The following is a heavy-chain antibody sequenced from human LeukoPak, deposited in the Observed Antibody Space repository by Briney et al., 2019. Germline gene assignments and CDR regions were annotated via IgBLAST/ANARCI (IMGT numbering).Heavy chain of an antibody. J-gene: IGHJ4*02. V-gene: IGHV1-8*01. D-gene: IGHD3-16*02. CDR1: GYTFTSYD. CDR2: MNPNSGNT. CDR3: ARERVDYVWGSYRYFDY. Sequence: ASVKVSCKASGYTFTSYDINWVRQATGQGLEWMGWMNPNSGNTGYAQKFQGRVTMTRNTSISTAYMELSSLRSEDTAVYYCARERVDYVWGSYRYFDYWGQGTLVTVSS.